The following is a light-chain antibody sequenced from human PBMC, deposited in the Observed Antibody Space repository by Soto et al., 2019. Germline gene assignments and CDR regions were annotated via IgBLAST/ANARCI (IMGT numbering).Light chain of an antibody. CDR3: QQYGNSPRS. Sequence: EIVLTQSPGTLSLSPGERATLSCRPSQSVTRNSVAWYQQRTGQAPRLLIYDASTRATGIPDRFSGSGSGTDFTLTISRLEPEDFAVYYCQQYGNSPRSFGGGTKVDIK. CDR1: QSVTRNS. J-gene: IGKJ4*01. V-gene: IGKV3-20*01. CDR2: DAS.